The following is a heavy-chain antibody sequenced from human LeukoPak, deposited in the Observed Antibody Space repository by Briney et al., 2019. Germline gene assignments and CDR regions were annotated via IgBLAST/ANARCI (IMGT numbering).Heavy chain of an antibody. V-gene: IGHV4-61*01. Sequence: SETLSLTCTVSGGSISSGNYYWSWIRQPPGKGLEWIGYIYYSGSTNYNPSLKSRVTISVDTSKNQFSLKLSSVTAADTAVYYCARDFFSSSWQYYYYYMDVWGKGTTVTVSS. CDR2: IYYSGST. CDR1: GGSISSGNYY. J-gene: IGHJ6*03. D-gene: IGHD6-13*01. CDR3: ARDFFSSSWQYYYYYMDV.